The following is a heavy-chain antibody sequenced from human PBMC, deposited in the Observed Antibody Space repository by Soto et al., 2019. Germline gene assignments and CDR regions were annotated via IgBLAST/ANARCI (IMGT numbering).Heavy chain of an antibody. V-gene: IGHV3-30-3*01. J-gene: IGHJ6*02. D-gene: IGHD5-12*01. CDR3: ARDGGQWLRAIYYYYCMDV. CDR1: GFTFSSYA. Sequence: GGSLRLSCAASGFTFSSYAMHWVRQAPGKGLEWVAVISYDGSNKYYADSVKGRFTISRDNSKNTLYLQMNSLRAEDTAVYYCARDGGQWLRAIYYYYCMDVWGQETRVTVSS. CDR2: ISYDGSNK.